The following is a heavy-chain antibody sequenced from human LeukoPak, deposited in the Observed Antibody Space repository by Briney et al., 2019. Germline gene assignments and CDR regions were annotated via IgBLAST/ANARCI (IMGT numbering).Heavy chain of an antibody. Sequence: GGSLRLSCAASGFTFSSYAMSWVRQAPGKGLEWVSAIRGSGDRTHYADSVKGRFTISRDNAKNTLNLQMNSLRAEDTAVYYCARDLGQYYDTSDNWFDPWGQETLVTVSS. V-gene: IGHV3-23*01. D-gene: IGHD3-22*01. CDR1: GFTFSSYA. J-gene: IGHJ5*02. CDR2: IRGSGDRT. CDR3: ARDLGQYYDTSDNWFDP.